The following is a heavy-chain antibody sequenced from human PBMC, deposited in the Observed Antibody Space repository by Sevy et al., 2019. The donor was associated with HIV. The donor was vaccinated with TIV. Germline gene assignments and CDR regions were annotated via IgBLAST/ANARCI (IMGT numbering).Heavy chain of an antibody. Sequence: SETLSLTCAVYGGSFSGYYWSWIRQPPGKGLEWIGEINHSGSTNYNPSLKSRVSISVDTSKNQFSLKLSSVTAADTAVYYCARGGCSGGSCYFYFDYWGQGTLVTVSS. CDR3: ARGGCSGGSCYFYFDY. CDR2: INHSGST. J-gene: IGHJ4*02. D-gene: IGHD2-15*01. V-gene: IGHV4-34*01. CDR1: GGSFSGYY.